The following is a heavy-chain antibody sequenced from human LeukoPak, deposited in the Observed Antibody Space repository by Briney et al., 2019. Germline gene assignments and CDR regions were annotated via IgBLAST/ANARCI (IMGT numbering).Heavy chain of an antibody. CDR2: MNPISGNT. J-gene: IGHJ4*02. CDR1: GYTFTSYD. D-gene: IGHD6-19*01. CDR3: ARQYSSGSIDY. V-gene: IGHV1-8*01. Sequence: ASVKVSCKASGYTFTSYDIKWVRQATGQGLEGMGWMNPISGNTGYAQKFQGRVTMTRNTSISTAYVELSSVRSEDTAVYYCARQYSSGSIDYWGQGTLVTVSS.